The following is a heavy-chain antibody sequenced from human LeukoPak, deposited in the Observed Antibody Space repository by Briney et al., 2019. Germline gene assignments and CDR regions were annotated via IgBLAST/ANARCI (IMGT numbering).Heavy chain of an antibody. V-gene: IGHV3-23*01. Sequence: GGTLRLSCAASGITFSSYAMTWVRQAPGRGLEWVSAISGRDGSTFYADSVKGRFTISRDNSKNTLYLQMNSLRAEDTAVYYCAKDYGGSRTIYWNFDLGGRGTLVIVSS. CDR1: GITFSSYA. D-gene: IGHD4-23*01. J-gene: IGHJ2*01. CDR2: ISGRDGST. CDR3: AKDYGGSRTIYWNFDL.